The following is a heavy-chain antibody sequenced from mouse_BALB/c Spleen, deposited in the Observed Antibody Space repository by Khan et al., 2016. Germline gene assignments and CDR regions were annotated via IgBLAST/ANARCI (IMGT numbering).Heavy chain of an antibody. CDR1: GFTFSSYA. CDR2: ISSGGSYT. J-gene: IGHJ4*01. V-gene: IGHV5-9-4*01. D-gene: IGHD2-1*01. CDR3: ARDPSYGNYAMDY. Sequence: EVQLQESGGGLVKPGGSLKLSCAASGFTFSSYAMSWVRQSPEKRLEWVAEISSGGSYTYYPDTVTGRFTISRDTAKNTLYLEMSSLRSEDTAMYYCARDPSYGNYAMDYWGQGTSVTVSS.